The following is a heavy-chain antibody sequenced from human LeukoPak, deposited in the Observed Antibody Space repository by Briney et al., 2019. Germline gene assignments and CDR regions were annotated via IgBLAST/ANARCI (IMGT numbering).Heavy chain of an antibody. V-gene: IGHV4-39*01. CDR1: GGSISSSSYY. D-gene: IGHD3-9*01. J-gene: IGHJ4*02. Sequence: PSLTLSLTCTVSGGSISSSSYYWGWIRQPPGKGLEWMGTVYYSGNTYHSPSPKSRVTISVDTSKNQFSLKLSSVTAADTAVYYCTRHETGLDYWGQGTLVTVSS. CDR3: TRHETGLDY. CDR2: VYYSGNT.